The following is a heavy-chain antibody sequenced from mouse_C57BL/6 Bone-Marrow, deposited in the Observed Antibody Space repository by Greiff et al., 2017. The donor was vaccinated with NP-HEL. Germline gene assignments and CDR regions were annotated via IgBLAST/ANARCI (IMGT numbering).Heavy chain of an antibody. CDR2: IDPENGDT. J-gene: IGHJ3*01. CDR3: TAYYYGSSYWCAY. D-gene: IGHD1-1*01. Sequence: VQLQQSGAELVRPGASVKLSCTASGFNIKDDYMHWVKQRPEQGLEWIGWIDPENGDTESASKFQGKATITADTSSNPAYLQLSSLTSEDTAVYYCTAYYYGSSYWCAYWGQGTLVTVSA. V-gene: IGHV14-4*01. CDR1: GFNIKDDY.